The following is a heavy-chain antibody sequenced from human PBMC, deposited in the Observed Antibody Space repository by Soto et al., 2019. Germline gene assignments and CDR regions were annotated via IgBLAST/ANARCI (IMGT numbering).Heavy chain of an antibody. CDR2: ISGSGGST. CDR1: GFTFSSYA. J-gene: IGHJ6*03. V-gene: IGHV3-23*01. D-gene: IGHD3-3*01. CDR3: ANSVLRFLEWLLPPGYMDV. Sequence: EVQLLESGGGLVQPGGSLRLSCAASGFTFSSYAMSWVRQAPGKGLEWVSAISGSGGSTYYADSVKGRFTISRDNSKNTLYLQMNSLRAEDTAVYYCANSVLRFLEWLLPPGYMDVWGKGTTVTVSS.